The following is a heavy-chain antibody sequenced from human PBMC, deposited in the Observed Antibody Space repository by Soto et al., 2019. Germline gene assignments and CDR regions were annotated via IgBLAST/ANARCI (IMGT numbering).Heavy chain of an antibody. CDR3: ARDRDSSSWYETPLFDY. V-gene: IGHV3-21*01. D-gene: IGHD6-13*01. CDR2: ISSSSSYI. CDR1: GFTFSSYS. Sequence: VGSLRLSCAASGFTFSSYSMNWVRQAPGKGLEWVSSISSSSSYIYYADSVKGRFTISRDNAKNSLYLQMNSLRAEDTAVYYCARDRDSSSWYETPLFDYWGQGTLVTVSS. J-gene: IGHJ4*02.